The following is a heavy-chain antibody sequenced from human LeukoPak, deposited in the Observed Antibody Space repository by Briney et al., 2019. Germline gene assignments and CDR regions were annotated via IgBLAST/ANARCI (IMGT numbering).Heavy chain of an antibody. V-gene: IGHV3-21*01. D-gene: IGHD3-10*01. Sequence: PGGSLRLSCAASGSAFSSYSMNWVRQAPGKGLEWVSSISSSSSYIYYADSVKGRFTISRDNAKNSLYLQMNSLRAEDTAVYYCARILSKGISDAFDIRGQGTMVTVSS. CDR2: ISSSSSYI. CDR3: ARILSKGISDAFDI. CDR1: GSAFSSYS. J-gene: IGHJ3*02.